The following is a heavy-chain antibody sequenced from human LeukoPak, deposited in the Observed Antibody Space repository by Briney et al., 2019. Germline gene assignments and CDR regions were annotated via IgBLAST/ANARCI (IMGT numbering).Heavy chain of an antibody. J-gene: IGHJ4*02. CDR2: IYSGDSDT. D-gene: IGHD3-10*01. CDR3: ARSLLFSSGTYYTNYFDY. V-gene: IGHV5-51*01. Sequence: HGESLKISCKGSGYSFTSYWIGWVRQMPGKGLEWMGIIYSGDSDTRYSPSFQGQVTISADKSINIAYLQWSSLKASDTAMYYCARSLLFSSGTYYTNYFDYWGQGTLVTVSS. CDR1: GYSFTSYW.